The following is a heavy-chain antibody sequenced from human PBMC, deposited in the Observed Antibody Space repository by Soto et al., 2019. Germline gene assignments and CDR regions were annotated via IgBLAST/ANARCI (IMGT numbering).Heavy chain of an antibody. D-gene: IGHD3-10*01. J-gene: IGHJ4*02. CDR2: MYDIVTT. V-gene: IGHV4-59*01. Sequence: QVHLQESGPRLVKPSETLSLTCSVSGASISSNHWSWVRQPPGKGLEWIGCMYDIVTTRYDSFFNGRGTISIDTSNNQLSLTLTSVTAAGTAVYFFATYHAGAAGRGRWGQGTLVIISS. CDR3: ATYHAGAAGRGR. CDR1: GASISSNH.